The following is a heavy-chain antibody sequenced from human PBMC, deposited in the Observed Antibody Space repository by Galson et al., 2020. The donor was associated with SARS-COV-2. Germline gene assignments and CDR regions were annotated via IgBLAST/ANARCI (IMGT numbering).Heavy chain of an antibody. J-gene: IGHJ6*03. CDR1: RYTFTSHQ. Sequence: SSVPVSCKASRYTFTSHQMHWLRQPPGQGLEWMGIINPSGGNTSYAQKFQGRATMTRHTSTSKVYMELSSLRSEDTAVYYFARGPSYGGNYGYYYYMDVWGKGPRVTVSS. D-gene: IGHD3-3*01. CDR3: ARGPSYGGNYGYYYYMDV. V-gene: IGHV1-46*01. CDR2: INPSGGNT.